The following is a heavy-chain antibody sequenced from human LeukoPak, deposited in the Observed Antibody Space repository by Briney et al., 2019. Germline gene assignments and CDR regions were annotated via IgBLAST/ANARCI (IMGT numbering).Heavy chain of an antibody. Sequence: ASVNVSCKASGYTFTSYSISWVRQTPGQGLEWMGWISAYNGNTNYAQKLHGRVTMPTDTSTSTAYMELRSLRSDDTAVYYCARDRIYDSSGYPSPDAFDIWGQGTMVTVSS. CDR3: ARDRIYDSSGYPSPDAFDI. V-gene: IGHV1-18*01. CDR1: GYTFTSYS. CDR2: ISAYNGNT. D-gene: IGHD3-22*01. J-gene: IGHJ3*02.